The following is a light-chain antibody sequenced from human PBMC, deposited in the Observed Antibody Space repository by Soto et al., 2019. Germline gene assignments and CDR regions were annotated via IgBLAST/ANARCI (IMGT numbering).Light chain of an antibody. V-gene: IGKV2-28*01. Sequence: DIVMTQSPLSLPVTPGEPASISCRSSQSLLHSNGYNYLDWYLQKPGQSPQLLIYLGSNRASGVPDRFSGNGSGKDFTLKISRVEAEDVGVYYCMQALQTPDTFGQGTKLEIK. CDR1: QSLLHSNGYNY. CDR3: MQALQTPDT. J-gene: IGKJ2*01. CDR2: LGS.